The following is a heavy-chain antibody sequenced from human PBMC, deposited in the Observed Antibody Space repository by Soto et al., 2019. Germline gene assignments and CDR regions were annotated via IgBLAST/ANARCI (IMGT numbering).Heavy chain of an antibody. Sequence: SETLSLTCAVYGGSFSGYYWSWIRQPPGKGLEWIGEINHSGSTNYNPSLKSRVTISVDTSKNQFSLKLSSVTAADTAVYYCARGLRFLEWFHDAFDIWGQGTMVTVSS. CDR2: INHSGST. CDR1: GGSFSGYY. V-gene: IGHV4-34*01. D-gene: IGHD3-3*01. J-gene: IGHJ3*02. CDR3: ARGLRFLEWFHDAFDI.